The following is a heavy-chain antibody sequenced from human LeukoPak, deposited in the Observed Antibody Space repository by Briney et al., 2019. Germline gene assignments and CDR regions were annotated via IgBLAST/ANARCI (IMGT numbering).Heavy chain of an antibody. D-gene: IGHD6-19*01. V-gene: IGHV3-21*01. CDR3: ARDSEYSSGFAIDY. CDR2: ISSSSSYI. J-gene: IGHJ4*02. CDR1: GFTFDDYA. Sequence: PGRSLRLSCAASGFTFDDYAMHWVRQAPGKGLEWVSSISSSSSYIYYADSVKGRFTISRDNAKNSLYLQMNSLRAEDTAVYYCARDSEYSSGFAIDYWGQGTLVTVSS.